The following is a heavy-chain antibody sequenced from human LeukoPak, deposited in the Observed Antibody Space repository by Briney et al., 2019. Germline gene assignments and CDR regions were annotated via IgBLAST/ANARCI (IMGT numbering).Heavy chain of an antibody. CDR1: GYRFISHY. D-gene: IGHD2-21*02. J-gene: IGHJ4*02. Sequence: EASVKVSCKASGYRFISHYIHWVRQAPGQGPEWLGWMHAGNGNTRYPEKFEGRVTMTRDTSSNTAYMDLTSLRSDGTAVYYCAREGSYCVGGDCYSFDFWGQGTLVTVSS. V-gene: IGHV1-2*02. CDR2: MHAGNGNT. CDR3: AREGSYCVGGDCYSFDF.